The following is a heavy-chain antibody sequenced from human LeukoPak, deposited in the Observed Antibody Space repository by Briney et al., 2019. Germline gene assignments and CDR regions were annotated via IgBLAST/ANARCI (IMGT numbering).Heavy chain of an antibody. J-gene: IGHJ6*01. CDR3: ARGDLAFHYG. D-gene: IGHD3-3*02. Sequence: SETLSLTCTVSGGSISSSSYYWSWIRQPAGKGLEWIGRIYTSGSTNYNPSLKSRVTISVDTSKNQFSLKLSSVTAADTAVYYCARGDLAFHYG. CDR2: IYTSGST. CDR1: GGSISSSSYY. V-gene: IGHV4-61*02.